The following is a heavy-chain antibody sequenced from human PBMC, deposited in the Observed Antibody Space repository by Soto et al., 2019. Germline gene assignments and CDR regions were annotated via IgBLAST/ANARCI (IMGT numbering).Heavy chain of an antibody. D-gene: IGHD2-2*01. J-gene: IGHJ4*02. V-gene: IGHV4-34*01. CDR2: INHSGST. CDR3: ARLNYCSSTSCYAGSDY. CDR1: GGSFSGYY. Sequence: SETLSLTCAVYGGSFSGYYWSWIRQPPGKGLEWIGEINHSGSTNYNPSLKSRVTISVDTSKNQFSLKLSSVTAADTAVYYCARLNYCSSTSCYAGSDYWGQGTLVTVSS.